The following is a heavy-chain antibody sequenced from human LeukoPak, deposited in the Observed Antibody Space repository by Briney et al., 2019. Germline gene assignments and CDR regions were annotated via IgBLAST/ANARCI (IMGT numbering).Heavy chain of an antibody. J-gene: IGHJ4*02. V-gene: IGHV4-59*08. Sequence: SETLSLTCTVSGGSISSYYWSWIRQPPGKGLEWIGYIYYTGSTNYNPSLKSRVTISVDTSKNHFSLKLTSVAAADTAVYYCARMYDRSGYYYPFDYWGQGTLVTVSS. CDR1: GGSISSYY. CDR3: ARMYDRSGYYYPFDY. CDR2: IYYTGST. D-gene: IGHD3-22*01.